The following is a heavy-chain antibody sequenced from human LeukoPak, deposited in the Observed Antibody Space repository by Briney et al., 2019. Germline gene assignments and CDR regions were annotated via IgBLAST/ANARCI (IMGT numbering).Heavy chain of an antibody. J-gene: IGHJ6*02. CDR3: ARRGSGRAYYYGMDV. CDR1: GESFSGYY. D-gene: IGHD3-10*01. CDR2: INHSGST. Sequence: PSETLSLTCAVYGESFSGYYWSWIRQPPGKGLEWIGEINHSGSTNYNPSLKSRVTISVDTSKNQFSLKLSSVTAADTAVYYCARRGSGRAYYYGMDVWGQGTTVTVSS. V-gene: IGHV4-34*01.